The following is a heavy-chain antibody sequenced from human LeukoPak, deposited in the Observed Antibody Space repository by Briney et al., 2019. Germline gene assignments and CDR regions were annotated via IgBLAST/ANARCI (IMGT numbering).Heavy chain of an antibody. CDR3: AKTPSGELVDAFDI. CDR1: GGTFSSYA. CDR2: IIPIFGTA. Sequence: SVKVSCKASGGTFSSYAISWVRQAPGQGLEWMGGIIPIFGTANYAQKFQGRVTITADESTSTAYMELNSLRAEDTAVYYCAKTPSGELVDAFDIWGQGTMVTVSS. V-gene: IGHV1-69*13. J-gene: IGHJ3*02. D-gene: IGHD1-26*01.